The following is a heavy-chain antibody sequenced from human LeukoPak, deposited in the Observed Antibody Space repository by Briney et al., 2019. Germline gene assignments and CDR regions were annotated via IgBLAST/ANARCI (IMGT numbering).Heavy chain of an antibody. CDR3: ARALPSGGYGSYYFDY. CDR1: GFTVSSNY. V-gene: IGHV3-53*01. J-gene: IGHJ4*02. CDR2: IYSGGST. D-gene: IGHD2-15*01. Sequence: PGRSLRLSCAASGFTVSSNYMSWVRRAPGKGLEWVSVIYSGGSTYYADSVKGRFTSSRDNSKNTLYLQMNSLRAEDTAVYYCARALPSGGYGSYYFDYWGQGTLVTVSS.